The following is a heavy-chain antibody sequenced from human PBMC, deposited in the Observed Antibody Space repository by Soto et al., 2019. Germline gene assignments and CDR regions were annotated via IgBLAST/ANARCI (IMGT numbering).Heavy chain of an antibody. CDR1: GGSISSGGYY. Sequence: QVQLQESGPGLVKPSQTLSLTCTVSGGSISSGGYYWSWIRQHPGKGLEWIGYIYYSGSTYYNPSLKSRVNISVDTSKNQFSLKLSSVTAADTAVYYCAREGKDYDILTGPSRMFDYWGQGTLVTVSS. CDR3: AREGKDYDILTGPSRMFDY. J-gene: IGHJ4*02. CDR2: IYYSGST. V-gene: IGHV4-31*03. D-gene: IGHD3-9*01.